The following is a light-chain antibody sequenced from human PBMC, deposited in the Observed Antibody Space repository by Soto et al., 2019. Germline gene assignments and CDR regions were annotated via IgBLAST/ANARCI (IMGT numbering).Light chain of an antibody. CDR2: DAS. V-gene: IGKV3D-20*01. CDR3: QQYGSSPIT. J-gene: IGKJ5*01. Sequence: IVLTQSPATMSFSPGERATLSCGASERVSSSYVAWYQMKAGLAPRLLIHDASTRASGIPDRFRGSKSGTDFTLTIRGLEPEDAALYYCQQYGSSPITFGQGTRLEIK. CDR1: ERVSSSY.